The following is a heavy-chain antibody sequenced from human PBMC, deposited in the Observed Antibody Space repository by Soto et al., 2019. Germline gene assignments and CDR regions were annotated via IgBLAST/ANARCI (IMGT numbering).Heavy chain of an antibody. D-gene: IGHD3-9*01. V-gene: IGHV4-4*07. J-gene: IGHJ6*02. Sequence: PSETLSLTCTVSGYFLCNYYWFLIRQPVWKGLEWIGRVSRSGHTNDNHTLHRRAPMSIDTSKNQFSLRLRSVAAADTAVYYCARADYEILTGSYAMDVWGQGTTVTVSS. CDR3: ARADYEILTGSYAMDV. CDR2: VSRSGHT. CDR1: GYFLCNYY.